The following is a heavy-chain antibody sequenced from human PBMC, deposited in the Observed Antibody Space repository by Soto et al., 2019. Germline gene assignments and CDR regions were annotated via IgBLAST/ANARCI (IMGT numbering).Heavy chain of an antibody. CDR1: GFTFSRYS. D-gene: IGHD6-19*01. V-gene: IGHV3-21*01. CDR3: ARAPGAVAVGVYYNGLDV. J-gene: IGHJ6*02. Sequence: EVQLVESGGGLVKPGGSLRLSCAASGFTFSRYSMSLVRQAPGKGLEWVSSVSGSSAYIHYADSVKGRFTISRDNPSNSLYLQMNSLRDEDTAVYYCARAPGAVAVGVYYNGLDVWGQGTTVTVSS. CDR2: VSGSSAYI.